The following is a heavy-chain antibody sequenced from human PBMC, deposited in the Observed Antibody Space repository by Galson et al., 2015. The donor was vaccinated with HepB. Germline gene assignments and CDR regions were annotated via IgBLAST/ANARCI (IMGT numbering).Heavy chain of an antibody. CDR2: IDQNGGQK. V-gene: IGHV3-7*01. CDR3: ARDLAVAVLGSFDL. Sequence: SLRLSCAASGFTLSSHWMSWVRQTPGKGLEWVANIDQNGGQKNYVDSVRGRFTVSRNNARNSLYLQMNSLRAEDTAVYYCARDLAVAVLGSFDLWGQGTMVTVSS. J-gene: IGHJ3*01. D-gene: IGHD6-19*01. CDR1: GFTLSSHW.